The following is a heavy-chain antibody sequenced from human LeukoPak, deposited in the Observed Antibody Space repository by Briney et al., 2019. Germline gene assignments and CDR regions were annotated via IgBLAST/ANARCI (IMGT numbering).Heavy chain of an antibody. Sequence: KPSETLSLTCTVSGYFIGSGYYWGWIQQPPGKGLEWIGSIYQSGSTYYNPSLNSRVTISVDTSKNQFSLKLSSVTAADTAVYYCARDPAYYYDSSGYYYFGAFDIWGQGTMVTVSS. CDR3: ARDPAYYYDSSGYYYFGAFDI. D-gene: IGHD3-22*01. V-gene: IGHV4-38-2*02. J-gene: IGHJ3*02. CDR2: IYQSGST. CDR1: GYFIGSGYY.